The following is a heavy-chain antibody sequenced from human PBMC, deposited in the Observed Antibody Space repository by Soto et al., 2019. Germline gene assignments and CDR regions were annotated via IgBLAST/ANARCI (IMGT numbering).Heavy chain of an antibody. CDR1: GDTFTGYY. CDR2: INPNSGGT. V-gene: IGHV1-2*02. D-gene: IGHD3-22*01. Sequence: GASVKVSCKASGDTFTGYYMHWVRRAPGQGLEWMGWINPNSGGTNYAQKFQGRVTMTRDTSISTAYMELSRLRSDDTAVYYCARVYYYDSSGPNDAFDIWGQGTMVTVSS. CDR3: ARVYYYDSSGPNDAFDI. J-gene: IGHJ3*02.